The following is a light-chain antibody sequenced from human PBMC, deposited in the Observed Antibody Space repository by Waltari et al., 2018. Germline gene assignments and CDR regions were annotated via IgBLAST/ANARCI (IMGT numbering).Light chain of an antibody. CDR3: QVWDDSNNSGV. Sequence: SYVLTQTPSVSLAPGQTAIITCGGDNIESNSVHWYQLQPGQAPCVVMFYDSDRPPGSPDRFSGSNSGNTATLTISRVEDDDEADYFCQVWDDSNNSGVFGGGTKLTVL. CDR1: NIESNS. J-gene: IGLJ2*01. V-gene: IGLV3-21*04. CDR2: YDS.